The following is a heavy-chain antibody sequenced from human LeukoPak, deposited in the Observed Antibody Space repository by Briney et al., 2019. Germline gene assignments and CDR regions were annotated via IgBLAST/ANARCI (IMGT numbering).Heavy chain of an antibody. CDR1: GFTFSNYW. V-gene: IGHV3-7*05. CDR3: ARGGYSSSLYDY. Sequence: GGSLRLSCAASGFTFSNYWMIWVRQAPGKGLEWVGNIKQDGSEKRYADSVRGRFSISRDNAQTSLYLQMNSLRAEDTAVYYCARGGYSSSLYDYWGQGTLVTVSS. CDR2: IKQDGSEK. J-gene: IGHJ4*02. D-gene: IGHD6-13*01.